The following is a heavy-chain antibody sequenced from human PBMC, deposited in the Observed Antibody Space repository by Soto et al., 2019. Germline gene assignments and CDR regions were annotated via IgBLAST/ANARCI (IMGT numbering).Heavy chain of an antibody. CDR3: ATSRLWFGELLFDY. Sequence: SETLSLTCTVSGGSICSYYWSWIRQPPGKGLEWIGYIYYSGSTNYNPSLKSRVTISVDTSKNRFSLKLSSVTAADTAVYYCATSRLWFGELLFDYWGQGTLVTVSS. J-gene: IGHJ4*02. D-gene: IGHD3-10*01. CDR1: GGSICSYY. V-gene: IGHV4-59*01. CDR2: IYYSGST.